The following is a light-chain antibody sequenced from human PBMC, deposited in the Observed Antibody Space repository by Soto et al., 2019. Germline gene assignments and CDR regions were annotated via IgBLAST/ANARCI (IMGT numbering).Light chain of an antibody. CDR1: QSINTG. CDR2: EGS. CDR3: QQYKTYSRT. V-gene: IGKV1-5*03. J-gene: IGKJ1*01. Sequence: DIQMTQYPSTLSASVGDRITITCRASQSINTGLAWYQQKPGEAPKLLIYEGSNLERGVPSRFSGSGSGTEFTLTISRLQPDDFATFYCQQYKTYSRTFGQGPKVEVK.